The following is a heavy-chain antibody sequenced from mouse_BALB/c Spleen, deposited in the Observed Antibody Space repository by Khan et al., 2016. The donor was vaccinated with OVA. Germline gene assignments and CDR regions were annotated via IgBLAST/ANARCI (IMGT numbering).Heavy chain of an antibody. Sequence: EVELVESGGGLVKPGGSLTLSCAASGFTYSSYIMSWVRQTPEKRLEWVATSSSGGTYTYYPARVTGRFTITRDNVKNTMNLQKSNLKSEDTAMYYCARVDCSSYGYFDVWGAGTTVTVSS. CDR3: ARVDCSSYGYFDV. V-gene: IGHV5-6-4*01. J-gene: IGHJ1*01. CDR1: GFTYSSYI. CDR2: SSSGGTYT. D-gene: IGHD1-1*01.